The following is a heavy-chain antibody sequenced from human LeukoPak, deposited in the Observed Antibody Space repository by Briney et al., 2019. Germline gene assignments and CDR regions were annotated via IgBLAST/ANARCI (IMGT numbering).Heavy chain of an antibody. D-gene: IGHD2-21*02. CDR2: IHTTGIT. J-gene: IGHJ4*02. Sequence: SETLSLTCAVSGDSFSRYYWTWLRQPAGKGLQWIGSIHTTGITNYNPSLKSRVTISLDTSKKQVSLNLSSVTAADTAVYYCARHRAYCGGDCLYYYLDSCGQGTLVTVSS. CDR1: GDSFSRYY. V-gene: IGHV4-4*07. CDR3: ARHRAYCGGDCLYYYLDS.